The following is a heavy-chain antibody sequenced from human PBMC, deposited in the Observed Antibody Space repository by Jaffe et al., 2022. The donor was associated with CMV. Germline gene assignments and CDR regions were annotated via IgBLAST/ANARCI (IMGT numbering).Heavy chain of an antibody. D-gene: IGHD1-26*01. Sequence: QVQLVQSGAEVKKPGASVKVSCKASGYTFTSYAMHWVRQAPGQRLEWMGWINAGNGNTKYSQKFQGRVTITRDTSASTAYMELSSLRSEDTAVYYCARGPVFEWELLPANYFDYWGQGTLVTVSS. V-gene: IGHV1-3*01. J-gene: IGHJ4*02. CDR2: INAGNGNT. CDR3: ARGPVFEWELLPANYFDY. CDR1: GYTFTSYA.